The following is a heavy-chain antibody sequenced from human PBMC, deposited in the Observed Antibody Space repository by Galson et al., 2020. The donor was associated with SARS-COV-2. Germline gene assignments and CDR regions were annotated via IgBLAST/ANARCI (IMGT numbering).Heavy chain of an antibody. Sequence: SETLSLTCTVSGGSISSYYWSWIRQPPGKGLEWIGYIYYSGSTNYNPSLKSRVTISVDTSKNQFSLKLSSVTAADTAVYYCARIDEWGAFDYWGQGTLVTVSS. CDR2: IYYSGST. CDR1: GGSISSYY. V-gene: IGHV4-59*01. D-gene: IGHD1-26*01. CDR3: ARIDEWGAFDY. J-gene: IGHJ4*02.